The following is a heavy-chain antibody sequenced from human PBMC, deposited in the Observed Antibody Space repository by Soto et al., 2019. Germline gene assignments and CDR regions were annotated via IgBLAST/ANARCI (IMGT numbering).Heavy chain of an antibody. CDR1: GFTFNSYS. J-gene: IGHJ4*02. CDR3: ARDYSSVWYFDY. Sequence: GGSLRLSCAASGFTFNSYSMNWVRQAPGKGLEWVSYISSSSTTMYYADSVKGRFTISRDNAKNSLYLQMNSLRAEDTAVYYCARDYSSVWYFDYWGQGTLVTVSS. D-gene: IGHD6-25*01. CDR2: ISSSSTTM. V-gene: IGHV3-48*01.